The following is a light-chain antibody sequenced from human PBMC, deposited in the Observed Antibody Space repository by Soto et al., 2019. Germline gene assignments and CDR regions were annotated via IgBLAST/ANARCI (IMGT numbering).Light chain of an antibody. CDR1: QGISSY. CDR3: QQLNSYPRT. V-gene: IGKV1-9*01. Sequence: DIQLTQSPSFLSASVGDRVTITCRASQGISSYLAWYQQKPGKAPKLLIYAASTLQSGVASRFSGSGYGTEFTLTLSSLQPEDFATYYCQQLNSYPRTFGQGTKVEIK. CDR2: AAS. J-gene: IGKJ1*01.